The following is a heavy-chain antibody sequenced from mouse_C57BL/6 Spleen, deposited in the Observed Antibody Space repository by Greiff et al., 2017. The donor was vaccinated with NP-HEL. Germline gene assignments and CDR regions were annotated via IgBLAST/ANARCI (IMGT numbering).Heavy chain of an antibody. J-gene: IGHJ3*01. CDR2: INPGSGGT. CDR1: GYAFTNYL. V-gene: IGHV1-54*01. CDR3: ARDHYDGYAAWFAY. D-gene: IGHD2-3*01. Sequence: QVQLQQSGAELVRPGTSVKVSCKASGYAFTNYLIEWVKQRPGQGLEWIGVINPGSGGTNYNEKFKGKATLTADKSSSTAYMQLSSLTSEDSAVYFCARDHYDGYAAWFAYWGQGTLVTVSA.